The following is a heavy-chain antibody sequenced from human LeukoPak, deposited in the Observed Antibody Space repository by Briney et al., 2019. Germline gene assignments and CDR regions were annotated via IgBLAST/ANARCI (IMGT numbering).Heavy chain of an antibody. CDR2: IGGGGFAT. V-gene: IGHV3-23*01. CDR3: AKVFGVVPGAVRIEGYDS. J-gene: IGHJ4*02. Sequence: GGSLRLSCAASGFTFRSYAMSWVRQAPGKGLEWVSAIGGGGFATYYTDSVKGRFTISRDNSKSTLYLQINSLGAEDTAVYYCAKVFGVVPGAVRIEGYDSWGQGTLVTVSS. CDR1: GFTFRSYA. D-gene: IGHD2-2*01.